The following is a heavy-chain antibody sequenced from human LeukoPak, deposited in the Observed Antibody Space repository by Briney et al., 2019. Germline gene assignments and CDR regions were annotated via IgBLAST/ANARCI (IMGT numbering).Heavy chain of an antibody. V-gene: IGHV3-33*06. D-gene: IGHD2-15*01. CDR2: IWYDGSNK. CDR3: EKDSGEDTLDY. Sequence: GGSLRLSCAASGFTFSSYGMHWGRQAPGKGLEWVAVIWYDGSNKHYADSVKGRLTISRDNSKNTLYLQMNSLRAEDTAVYYCEKDSGEDTLDYWGQGTLVTVSS. J-gene: IGHJ4*02. CDR1: GFTFSSYG.